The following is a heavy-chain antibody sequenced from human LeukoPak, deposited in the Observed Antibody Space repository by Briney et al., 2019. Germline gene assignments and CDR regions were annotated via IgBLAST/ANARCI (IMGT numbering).Heavy chain of an antibody. CDR2: INHSGST. CDR3: ARQPIYDYYHYYMDV. J-gene: IGHJ6*03. CDR1: GGSFSGYY. V-gene: IGHV4-34*01. Sequence: PSETLSLTCAVYGGSFSGYYWSWIRQPPGKGLEWIGEINHSGSTNYNPSLKSRVTISVDTSKNQFSLKLSSVTAADTAVYYCARQPIYDYYHYYMDVWGKGTTVTISS. D-gene: IGHD3-16*01.